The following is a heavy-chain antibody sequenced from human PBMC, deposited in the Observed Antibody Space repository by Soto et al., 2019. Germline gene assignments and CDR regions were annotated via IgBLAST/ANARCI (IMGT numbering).Heavy chain of an antibody. CDR3: ARGWADY. CDR2: INVAKGNT. D-gene: IGHD1-26*01. J-gene: IGHJ4*02. Sequence: QVQLVQSGAEVKKPGASVKVSCKASGYTFTSYSMLWVRQAPGQSLEWLGWINVAKGNTKYSQRFQGRVTITRHTSASTAYLDLSSLRSEDTAVYFCARGWADYWGQGTLVTVSS. CDR1: GYTFTSYS. V-gene: IGHV1-3*01.